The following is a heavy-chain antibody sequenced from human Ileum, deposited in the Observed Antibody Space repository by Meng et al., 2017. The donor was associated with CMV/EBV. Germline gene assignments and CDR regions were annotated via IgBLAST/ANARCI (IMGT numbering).Heavy chain of an antibody. J-gene: IGHJ4*02. V-gene: IGHV1-2*02. CDR2: INPNSGGT. Sequence: VQLVQSGDEVKKSGGSVKVSCQASGYTFTRYSMHWVRQAPGQGREWMGWINPNSGGTNYAQKFQGRVTMTRDTSISTAYMELSRLRSDDTAVYYCARGLWFGELGFDYWGQGTLVTVSS. D-gene: IGHD3-10*01. CDR1: GYTFTRYS. CDR3: ARGLWFGELGFDY.